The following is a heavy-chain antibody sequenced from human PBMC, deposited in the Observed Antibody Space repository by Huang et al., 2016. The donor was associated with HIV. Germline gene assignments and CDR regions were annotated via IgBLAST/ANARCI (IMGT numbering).Heavy chain of an antibody. V-gene: IGHV3-30*01. J-gene: IGHJ4*02. Sequence: QVQLVESGGGVVQPGRSLRLSCAASGFAFISFAMHWIRQVPGNGLQLLAVRSTDGTIKNYADSVRGRFTISRDNSKGTVYLQMNSLRPEDTAVYSCARTGSYYYGSGIYHFGDYWGQGTLVTVSS. D-gene: IGHD3-10*01. CDR2: RSTDGTIK. CDR3: ARTGSYYYGSGIYHFGDY. CDR1: GFAFISFA.